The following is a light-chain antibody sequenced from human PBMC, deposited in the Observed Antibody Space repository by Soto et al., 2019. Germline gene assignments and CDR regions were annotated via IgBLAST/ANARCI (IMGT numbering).Light chain of an antibody. CDR3: QHYNDWVKT. CDR2: DAS. CDR1: QSVSSD. V-gene: IGKV3-15*01. Sequence: EIVMTQSPATLSVSPGEGATLSCRASQSVSSDLAWYQHKPGPAPRLLIYDASTRATGIPARFSGSGSGTEFTLTISSLQSEDFVVYYCQHYNDWVKTFGQGTKLEIK. J-gene: IGKJ2*01.